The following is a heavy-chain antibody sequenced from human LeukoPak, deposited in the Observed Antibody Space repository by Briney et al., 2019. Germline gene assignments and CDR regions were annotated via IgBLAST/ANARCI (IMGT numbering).Heavy chain of an antibody. D-gene: IGHD4-17*01. CDR1: GYTFTGYY. J-gene: IGHJ4*02. CDR2: INPNSGGT. V-gene: IGHV1-2*02. Sequence: ASVKVSCKASGYTFTGYYMHWVRQAPGQGLEWMGWINPNSGGTNYAQKFQGGVTMTRDTSVSTAYMELSRLRSDDTAVYYCARGRRGATGSTGDYWGQGTLVTVSS. CDR3: ARGRRGATGSTGDY.